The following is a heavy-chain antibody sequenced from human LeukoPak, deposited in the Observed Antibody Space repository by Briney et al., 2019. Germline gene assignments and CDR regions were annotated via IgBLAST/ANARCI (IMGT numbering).Heavy chain of an antibody. J-gene: IGHJ4*02. D-gene: IGHD4-17*01. CDR2: INPNSGGT. CDR1: GYTFTGYY. V-gene: IGHV1-2*02. CDR3: ARDRGRYGYGDLHYFDY. Sequence: ASVKVSCKASGYTFTGYYMHWVRQAPGQGLEWMGWINPNSGGTNYAQKFQGRVTMTRDTSISTAYMELSSLRSEDTAVYYCARDRGRYGYGDLHYFDYWGQGTLVTVSS.